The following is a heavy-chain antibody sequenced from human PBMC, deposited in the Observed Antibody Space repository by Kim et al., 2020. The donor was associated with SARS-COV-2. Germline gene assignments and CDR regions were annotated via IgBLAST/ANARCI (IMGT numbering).Heavy chain of an antibody. D-gene: IGHD3-10*01. V-gene: IGHV4-39*01. J-gene: IGHJ5*02. CDR2: IYYSGST. CDR3: ARHGFGELLDWFDP. CDR1: GGSISSSSYY. Sequence: SETLSLTCTVSGGSISSSSYYWGWIRQPPGKGLEWIGSIYYSGSTYYNPSLKSRVTISVDTSKNQFSLKLSSVTAADTAVYYCARHGFGELLDWFDPWGQGTLVTVSS.